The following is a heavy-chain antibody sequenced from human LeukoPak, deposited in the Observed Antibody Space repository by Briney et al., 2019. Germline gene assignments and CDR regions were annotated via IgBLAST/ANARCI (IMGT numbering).Heavy chain of an antibody. V-gene: IGHV3-23*01. Sequence: GGSLRLSCVVSGFPFSNYWMNWVRQAPGKGLEWVSAMSADGGGTFIADSLKGRCTISRDNSKSTLSLQMNSLRDEDTAIYYCAKSSGASTYYFDYWGQGILVTVS. J-gene: IGHJ4*02. D-gene: IGHD2-15*01. CDR1: GFPFSNYW. CDR3: AKSSGASTYYFDY. CDR2: MSADGGGT.